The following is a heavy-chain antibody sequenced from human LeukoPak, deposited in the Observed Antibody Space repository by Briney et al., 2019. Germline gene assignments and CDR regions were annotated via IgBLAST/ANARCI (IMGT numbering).Heavy chain of an antibody. V-gene: IGHV4-4*07. CDR1: GGSISSYC. CDR3: AREPFERCIAFDI. D-gene: IGHD1-1*01. Sequence: SETLSLTCTISGGSISSYCWSWIRQPAGKGLEWIGRIYTSGSTNYNPSLKSRVTMSVDTSKNQFSLKLSSVTAADTAVYYCAREPFERCIAFDIWGQGTMVTVSS. CDR2: IYTSGST. J-gene: IGHJ3*02.